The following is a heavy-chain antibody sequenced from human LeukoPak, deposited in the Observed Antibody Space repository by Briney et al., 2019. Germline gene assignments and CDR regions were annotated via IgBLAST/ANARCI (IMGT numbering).Heavy chain of an antibody. V-gene: IGHV3-30*03. Sequence: GGSLRLSCEASGFTFSSYAMYWVRQAPGKGLEWVATISYDGSNTYYADSVKGRFTISRDISKNTLYLQMNSLRAEDTAVYYCARGRGVGATALDYWGQGTLVTVSS. CDR1: GFTFSSYA. CDR2: ISYDGSNT. D-gene: IGHD1-26*01. J-gene: IGHJ4*02. CDR3: ARGRGVGATALDY.